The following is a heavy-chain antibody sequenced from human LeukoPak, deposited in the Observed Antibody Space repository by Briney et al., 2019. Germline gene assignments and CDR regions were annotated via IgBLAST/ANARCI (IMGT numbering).Heavy chain of an antibody. Sequence: ASVKVSCKASGYTFTSYGISWVRQAPGQGLEWMGWISAYNGNTNYAQKLQGRVTMTTDTSTSTAYMELRSLRSDDTAVYYCARVWGIAAAGTGRWFDPWGQGTLVTVSS. D-gene: IGHD6-13*01. V-gene: IGHV1-18*01. CDR2: ISAYNGNT. CDR3: ARVWGIAAAGTGRWFDP. J-gene: IGHJ5*02. CDR1: GYTFTSYG.